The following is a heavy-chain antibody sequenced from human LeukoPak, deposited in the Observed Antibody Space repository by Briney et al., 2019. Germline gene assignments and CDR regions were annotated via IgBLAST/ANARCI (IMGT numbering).Heavy chain of an antibody. CDR3: ASRRYYDFWSGYYPRYYYYMDV. J-gene: IGHJ6*03. CDR2: IIPIFGTA. V-gene: IGHV1-69*05. CDR1: GSTFSSYA. Sequence: SVKVSCKASGSTFSSYAISWVRQAPGQGLEWMGRIIPIFGTANYAQKFQGRVTITTDESTSTAYMELSSLRSEDTAVYYCASRRYYDFWSGYYPRYYYYMDVWGKGTTVTVSS. D-gene: IGHD3-3*01.